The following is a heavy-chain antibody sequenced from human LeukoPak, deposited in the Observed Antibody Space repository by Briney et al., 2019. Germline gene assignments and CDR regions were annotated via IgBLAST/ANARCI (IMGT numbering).Heavy chain of an antibody. J-gene: IGHJ4*02. Sequence: SETLSLTCAVSGGSFSGYYWTWIRQPPGKGLEWIGEINHSGSANYNPSLKSRVTISLDTSKNQFSLDLSSVTAADTAVYYCARGQGTVTTHWGQGTLVTVSS. V-gene: IGHV4-34*01. CDR3: ARGQGTVTTH. CDR1: GGSFSGYY. CDR2: INHSGSA. D-gene: IGHD4-17*01.